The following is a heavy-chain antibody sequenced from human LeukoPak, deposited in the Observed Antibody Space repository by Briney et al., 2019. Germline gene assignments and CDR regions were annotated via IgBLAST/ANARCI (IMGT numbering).Heavy chain of an antibody. CDR3: ARDAVTYDAFDI. CDR1: GGSITNYY. CDR2: VFYIGST. Sequence: PSETLSLTCTVSGGSITNYYWNWIRQPPARGLEGIGYVFYIGSTNYNPSLKSRVTISVDTSKNQFSLKLTSVTAADTALYYCARDAVTYDAFDIWGQGTMVTVSS. J-gene: IGHJ3*02. V-gene: IGHV4-59*01. D-gene: IGHD2-21*02.